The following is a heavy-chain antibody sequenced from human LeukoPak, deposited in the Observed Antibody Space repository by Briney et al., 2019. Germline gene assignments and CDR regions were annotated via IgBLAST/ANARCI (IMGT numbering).Heavy chain of an antibody. D-gene: IGHD3-22*01. CDR2: IIPILGIA. V-gene: IGHV1-69*04. CDR3: ARDLNYYDSSGYYWESAFDI. CDR1: GGTFSSYA. J-gene: IGHJ3*02. Sequence: SVKVSCKASGGTFSSYAISWVRQAPGQGLEWMGRIIPILGIANYAQKFQGRVTITADKSTSTAYMELSSLRSEDTAVYYCARDLNYYDSSGYYWESAFDIWGQGTMVTVSS.